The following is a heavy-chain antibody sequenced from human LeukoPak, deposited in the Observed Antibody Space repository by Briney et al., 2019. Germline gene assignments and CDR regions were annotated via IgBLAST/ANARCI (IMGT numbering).Heavy chain of an antibody. CDR2: IYPGDSDT. CDR1: GYSFTTYW. J-gene: IGHJ4*02. D-gene: IGHD2-2*01. CDR3: ATRYSSNWHYFDY. V-gene: IGHV5-51*01. Sequence: GESLKISCRASGYSFTTYWIGWVRQMPGKGLEWMGIIYPGDSDTTYSPSFQGQVTISADKSITTAYLQWSSLKASDTAMYYCATRYSSNWHYFDYWGQGTLVTVSS.